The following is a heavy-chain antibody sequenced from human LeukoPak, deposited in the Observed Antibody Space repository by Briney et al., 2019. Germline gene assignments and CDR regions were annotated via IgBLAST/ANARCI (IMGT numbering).Heavy chain of an antibody. V-gene: IGHV1-2*06. Sequence: ASVKVSCKASGYTFTGYYMHWVRQAPGQGLEWMGRINPNSGGTNYAQKFQGRVTMTRDTSISTAYMELSRLRSDDTAVYYCARDYYEVFYYFDYWGQGTLVTVSS. CDR2: INPNSGGT. CDR1: GYTFTGYY. CDR3: ARDYYEVFYYFDY. J-gene: IGHJ4*02. D-gene: IGHD3-22*01.